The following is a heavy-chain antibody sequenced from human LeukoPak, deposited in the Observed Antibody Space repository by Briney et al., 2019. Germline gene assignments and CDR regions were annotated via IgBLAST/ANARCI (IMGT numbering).Heavy chain of an antibody. J-gene: IGHJ6*03. Sequence: VASVTVSCKASGYTFTSYALNWVRQAPGQGLEWMGWINTNTGNPTSAQGFTGRFVFSLDTSVSTAYLQISSLKAEDTAVYYCARARYYSRSGSPYMDVWGKGTTVTVSS. CDR2: INTNTGNP. D-gene: IGHD3-10*01. CDR3: ARARYYSRSGSPYMDV. CDR1: GYTFTSYA. V-gene: IGHV7-4-1*02.